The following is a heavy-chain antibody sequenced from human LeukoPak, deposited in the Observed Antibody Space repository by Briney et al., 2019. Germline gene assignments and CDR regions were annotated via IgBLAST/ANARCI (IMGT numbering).Heavy chain of an antibody. Sequence: GGSLRLSCAASGFTFSSYSMNWVRQAPGKGLEWVPYISSSSSTIYYADSVKGRFTISRDNAKNSLYLQMNSLRAEDTAVYYCARDSIAAAGPHDYWGQGTLVTVSS. D-gene: IGHD6-13*01. J-gene: IGHJ4*02. CDR2: ISSSSSTI. CDR3: ARDSIAAAGPHDY. V-gene: IGHV3-48*04. CDR1: GFTFSSYS.